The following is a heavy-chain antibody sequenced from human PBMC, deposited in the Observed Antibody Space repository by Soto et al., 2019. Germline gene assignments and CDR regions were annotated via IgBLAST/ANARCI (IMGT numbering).Heavy chain of an antibody. CDR1: GFTFSAQA. J-gene: IGHJ4*02. V-gene: IGHV3-30*02. Sequence: GSLRLSCAASGFTFSAQAMHWVRQAPGKGLEWVAVIRYDGTNKNYADSVKGRFTISRDNSKNTLSLVMDSLTPEDTATYYCVRDSAAWPDYNFDSWGQGALVTVSS. CDR3: VRDSAAWPDYNFDS. CDR2: IRYDGTNK. D-gene: IGHD4-4*01.